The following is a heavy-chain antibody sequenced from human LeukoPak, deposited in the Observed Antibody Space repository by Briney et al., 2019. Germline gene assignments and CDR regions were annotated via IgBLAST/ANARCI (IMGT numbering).Heavy chain of an antibody. V-gene: IGHV3-23*01. CDR2: INANGINT. D-gene: IGHD6-19*01. J-gene: IGHJ4*02. Sequence: PGGSLRLSCAASGFAFNFYAMSWVRQAPGKGLQWVSTINANGINTYYADSVRGRFTISRDNSKNTVYLQMNSLRAEDTAVYYCAKDRVAGNGWTFNDFWGQGTLVTVSS. CDR3: AKDRVAGNGWTFNDF. CDR1: GFAFNFYA.